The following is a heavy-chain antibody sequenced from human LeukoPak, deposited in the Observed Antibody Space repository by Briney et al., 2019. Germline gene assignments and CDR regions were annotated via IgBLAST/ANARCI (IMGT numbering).Heavy chain of an antibody. CDR3: AREISSSWYDLPCWFDP. D-gene: IGHD6-13*01. CDR1: GGTFSSYA. J-gene: IGHJ5*02. Sequence: SVKVSCKASGGTFSSYAISWVRQAPGQGLEWMGGIIPIFGTANYAQKFQGRVTITADESTSTAYMELSSLRSEDTAVYYCAREISSSWYDLPCWFDPWGQGTLVTVSS. CDR2: IIPIFGTA. V-gene: IGHV1-69*13.